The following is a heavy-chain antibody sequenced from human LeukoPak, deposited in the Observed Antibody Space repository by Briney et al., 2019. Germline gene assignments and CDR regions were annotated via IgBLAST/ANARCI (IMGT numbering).Heavy chain of an antibody. CDR3: ARTSILWWLRGYFDY. CDR1: GGSISSYY. CDR2: IYYSGST. J-gene: IGHJ4*02. V-gene: IGHV4-59*12. Sequence: PSETLSLTCTVSGGSISSYYWSWIRQPPGKGLEWIGYIYYSGSTNYNPSLKSRVTISVDTSKNQFSLKLSSVTAADTAVYYCARTSILWWLRGYFDYWGQGTLVTVSS. D-gene: IGHD2-21*01.